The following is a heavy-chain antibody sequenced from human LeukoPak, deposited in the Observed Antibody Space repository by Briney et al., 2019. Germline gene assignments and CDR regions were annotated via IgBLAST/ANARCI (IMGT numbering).Heavy chain of an antibody. CDR3: AGDNCDFWSHYYMDV. D-gene: IGHD3-3*01. CDR2: INHSGST. J-gene: IGHJ6*03. Sequence: SETLSLTCAVYGGSFSGYYWSWIRQPPGKGLEWIGEINHSGSTNYNPSLKSRVTISVDTSKNHFSLKLSSVTAAHTPVYYCAGDNCDFWSHYYMDVWGKGTTVTVSS. CDR1: GGSFSGYY. V-gene: IGHV4-34*01.